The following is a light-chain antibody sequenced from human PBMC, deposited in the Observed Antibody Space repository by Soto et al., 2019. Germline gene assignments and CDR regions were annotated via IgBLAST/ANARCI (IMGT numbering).Light chain of an antibody. V-gene: IGLV1-44*01. J-gene: IGLJ1*01. Sequence: QSVLTQPPSASGTPGQRVTISCSGSSSNLGTNTVSWYQHLPGTAPKLLIYNNNQRPSGVPDRFSGSKSGTSASLAISGLQSEDEADYYCAAWDDSLSGHFVFGTGTKVTVL. CDR2: NNN. CDR1: SSNLGTNT. CDR3: AAWDDSLSGHFV.